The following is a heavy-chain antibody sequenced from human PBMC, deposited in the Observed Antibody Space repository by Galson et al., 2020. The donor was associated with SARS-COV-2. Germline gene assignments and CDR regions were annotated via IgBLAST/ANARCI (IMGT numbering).Heavy chain of an antibody. D-gene: IGHD4-17*01. CDR1: GGSISTTSYF. CDR2: HYYSGTT. J-gene: IGHJ2*01. V-gene: IGHV4-39*01. CDR3: ARRGGTVTTQHFEL. Sequence: SETLSLTCTVSGGSISTTSYFWGWIRPPPGQGLEWIGTHYYSGTTYHNPSLRSRVTISVDTSRNQFSLKLSAVTAADTAVYYCARRGGTVTTQHFELWGRGTLVTVSS.